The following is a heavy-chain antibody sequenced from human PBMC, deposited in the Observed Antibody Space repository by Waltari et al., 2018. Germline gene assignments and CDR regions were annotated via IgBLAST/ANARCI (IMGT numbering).Heavy chain of an antibody. D-gene: IGHD1-26*01. V-gene: IGHV4-39*07. Sequence: QLQLQESGPGLVTPSETLSLTCTVSCGSISSSRSYWGWIRQPPGKGLEWIGSIYYSGSTYYNPSLKSRVTISVDTSKNQFSLKLSSVTAADTAVYYCARENQGGVDYWGQGTLVTVSS. CDR3: ARENQGGVDY. J-gene: IGHJ4*02. CDR1: CGSISSSRSY. CDR2: IYYSGST.